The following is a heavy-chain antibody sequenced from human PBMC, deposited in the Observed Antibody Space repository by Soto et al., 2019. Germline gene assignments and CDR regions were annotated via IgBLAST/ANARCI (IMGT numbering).Heavy chain of an antibody. CDR1: GGSISSSTFY. D-gene: IGHD3-9*01. V-gene: IGHV4-39*01. J-gene: IGHJ4*02. CDR2: VYYDGTT. CDR3: AYFDWLPY. Sequence: SSETLSLTCTVSGGSISSSTFYWGWIRQPPGKGLEWIGSVYYDGTTYYNPSLRSRVTISVDTSKNQFSLKMSSVTAADTAAYYCAYFDWLPYWGQGTRVTVSS.